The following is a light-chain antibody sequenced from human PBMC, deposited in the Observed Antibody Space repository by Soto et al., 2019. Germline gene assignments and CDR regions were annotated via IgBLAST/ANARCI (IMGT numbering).Light chain of an antibody. CDR1: QDINSL. CDR3: QKYNSAPWT. V-gene: IGKV1-27*01. Sequence: DVQMTQSPSSLSASVGDRVTITCRTSQDINSLLAWYQQKPGKVPKLLIYGASVLQSGVPSRFSGSVSGTDFTLTISSLQPEDVATYHCQKYNSAPWTFGQGTKVEIK. J-gene: IGKJ1*01. CDR2: GAS.